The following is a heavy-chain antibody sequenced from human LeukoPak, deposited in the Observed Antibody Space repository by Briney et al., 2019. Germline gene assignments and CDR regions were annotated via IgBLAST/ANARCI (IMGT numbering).Heavy chain of an antibody. J-gene: IGHJ4*02. V-gene: IGHV1-2*06. CDR1: GYTFADYF. CDR3: ARDVSSTPNWEFDY. Sequence: ASVKVSCKTSGYTFADYFIHRVRQAPGQGLEWMGRINANSDGTEYQQKFQGRVTMTRDTSISTAYVEVNWLISDDTAIYYCARDVSSTPNWEFDYWGQGTLVTVSS. D-gene: IGHD1-26*01. CDR2: INANSDGT.